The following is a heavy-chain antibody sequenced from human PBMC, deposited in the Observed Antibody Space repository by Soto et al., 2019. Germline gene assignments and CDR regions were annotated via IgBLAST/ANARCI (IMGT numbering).Heavy chain of an antibody. J-gene: IGHJ6*02. CDR2: FDPEDGKT. V-gene: IGHV1-24*01. Sequence: ASVKVSCKVSGYTLTELSMHWVRQAPGKGLEWMGGFDPEDGKTIYAPKFQGRVTMTEDTSTDTAYMELSSLRSEDTAVYYCATDRFPASTGYSPIYYYYGMDVWGQGTTVTVSS. CDR1: GYTLTELS. CDR3: ATDRFPASTGYSPIYYYYGMDV. D-gene: IGHD3-22*01.